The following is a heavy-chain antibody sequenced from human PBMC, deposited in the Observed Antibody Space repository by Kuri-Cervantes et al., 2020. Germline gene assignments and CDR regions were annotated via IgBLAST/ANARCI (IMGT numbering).Heavy chain of an antibody. D-gene: IGHD3-22*01. CDR2: INNDGRST. Sequence: GGSLRLSCAASGFTFSSYWMHWVRQAPGKGLVWVSRINNDGRSTSYADSVKGRFTISRDNAKNTLYLQMNSLRAEDTAVYHCAKRDLSDSGYLDYWGQGILVTVSS. V-gene: IGHV3-74*01. CDR3: AKRDLSDSGYLDY. J-gene: IGHJ4*02. CDR1: GFTFSSYW.